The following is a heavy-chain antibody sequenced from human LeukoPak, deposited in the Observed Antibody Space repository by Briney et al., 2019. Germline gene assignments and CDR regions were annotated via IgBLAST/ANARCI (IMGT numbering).Heavy chain of an antibody. Sequence: GSLRLSCTASGLSVRNEYMSWVRQTPGKGLEWVAVMSSGGYTSYADSVKGRFTLSRDNSENILYLQMDNLRVEDTAIYYCTRDTGASAAGTIVADASDIWGQGIMVTVSS. V-gene: IGHV3-53*01. J-gene: IGHJ3*02. CDR2: MSSGGYT. CDR3: TRDTGASAAGTIVADASDI. D-gene: IGHD1-1*01. CDR1: GLSVRNEY.